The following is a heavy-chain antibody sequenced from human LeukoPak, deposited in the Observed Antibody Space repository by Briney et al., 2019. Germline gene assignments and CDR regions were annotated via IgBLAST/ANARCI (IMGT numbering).Heavy chain of an antibody. J-gene: IGHJ3*02. Sequence: PGGSLRLSCAASGFTFSSYAMSWVRQAPGKGLEWVSAISGSGGSTYYADSVKGRFTISRDNSKNTLYLQMNSLRAEDTAVYYCAKDIYYYDSSGYSPDAFDIWGQGTMVTVSS. CDR2: ISGSGGST. CDR1: GFTFSSYA. D-gene: IGHD3-22*01. CDR3: AKDIYYYDSSGYSPDAFDI. V-gene: IGHV3-23*01.